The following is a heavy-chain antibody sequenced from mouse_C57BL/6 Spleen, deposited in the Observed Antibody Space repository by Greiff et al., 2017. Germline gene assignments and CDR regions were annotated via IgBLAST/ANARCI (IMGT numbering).Heavy chain of an antibody. D-gene: IGHD1-1*01. CDR3: ARCRCSSDFDY. CDR2: INPNYGTT. Sequence: VQLEESGPELVKPGASVKISCKASGYSFTNYYMNWVKQSHGKSLEWIGVINPNYGTTNYNQKFKGKATLTVDHESSTAYMQLNILTSEDAAVYYYARCRCSSDFDYWGQGTTLTVSS. V-gene: IGHV1-39*01. CDR1: GYSFTNYY. J-gene: IGHJ2*01.